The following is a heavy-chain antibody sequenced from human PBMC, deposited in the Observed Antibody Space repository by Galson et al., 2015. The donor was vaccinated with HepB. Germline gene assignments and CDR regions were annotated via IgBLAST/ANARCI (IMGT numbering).Heavy chain of an antibody. D-gene: IGHD7-27*01. Sequence: YGGSFSGYYWSWIRQPPGMGLEWIGEINHSGSTNYNSSLKSRVTISVDTSKNQFSLKLSSVTAADTAVYYCATQSPSLGLDVWGQGTTVTVSS. CDR1: GGSFSGYY. J-gene: IGHJ6*02. CDR3: ATQSPSLGLDV. V-gene: IGHV4-34*01. CDR2: INHSGST.